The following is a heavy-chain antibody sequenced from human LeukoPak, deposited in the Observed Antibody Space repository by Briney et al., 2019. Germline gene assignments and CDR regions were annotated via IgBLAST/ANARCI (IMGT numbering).Heavy chain of an antibody. CDR2: ISGSGGST. V-gene: IGHV3-23*01. CDR3: AKPGPRQGLVLNEMDD. CDR1: GFTFSSYA. Sequence: PGGSLRLSCAASGFTFSSYAMSWVRQAPGKGLEWVSAISGSGGSTYYADSVKVRFTISRDNSKNTLYLQMNSLRAEDTAVYYCAKPGPRQGLVLNEMDDWGQGTLVTVSS. D-gene: IGHD6-19*01. J-gene: IGHJ4*02.